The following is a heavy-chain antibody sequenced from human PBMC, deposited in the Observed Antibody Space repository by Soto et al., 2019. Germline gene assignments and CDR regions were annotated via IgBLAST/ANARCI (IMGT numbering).Heavy chain of an antibody. Sequence: QVHLVQSGGVIKKPGASVKVSCKASGYMFTNYGINWVRQAPGQGLEWMGWISGYNGKTKYEQKFQGRVSLTTDKSTTTAYMELRSLRSDDTAIYYCVRDHYYDTSGPLDYWGQGTLVTVSS. CDR1: GYMFTNYG. J-gene: IGHJ4*02. CDR3: VRDHYYDTSGPLDY. V-gene: IGHV1-18*01. CDR2: ISGYNGKT. D-gene: IGHD3-22*01.